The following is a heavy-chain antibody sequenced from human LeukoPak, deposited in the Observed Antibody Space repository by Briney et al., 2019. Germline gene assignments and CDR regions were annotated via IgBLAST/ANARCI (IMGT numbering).Heavy chain of an antibody. J-gene: IGHJ3*02. CDR1: GYTFTNYY. Sequence: ASVKVSCKASGYTFTNYYIHWVRQAPGQGLEWMGLINPGGDNTDYAQNFQGRVTMTRDTSTSTVYMGLSSLRSEDTAVYYCARIRDGYNDAYDIWGQGTMVAVSS. CDR2: INPGGDNT. V-gene: IGHV1-46*01. CDR3: ARIRDGYNDAYDI. D-gene: IGHD5-24*01.